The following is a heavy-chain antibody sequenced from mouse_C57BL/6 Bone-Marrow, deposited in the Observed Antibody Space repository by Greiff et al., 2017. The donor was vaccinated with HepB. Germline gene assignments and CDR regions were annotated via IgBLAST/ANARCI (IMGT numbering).Heavy chain of an antibody. V-gene: IGHV5-15*04. CDR2: ISNLAYSI. CDR3: SRRAITTVVAPYAMDY. D-gene: IGHD1-1*01. J-gene: IGHJ4*01. Sequence: DVKLVESGGGLVQPGGSLKLSCAASGFTFSDYGMAWVRQAPRKGPEWVAFISNLAYSIYYADPVTGRCTITRENAKNTLYLEMSSLRSEDTAMYYCSRRAITTVVAPYAMDYWGQGTSVTVSS. CDR1: GFTFSDYG.